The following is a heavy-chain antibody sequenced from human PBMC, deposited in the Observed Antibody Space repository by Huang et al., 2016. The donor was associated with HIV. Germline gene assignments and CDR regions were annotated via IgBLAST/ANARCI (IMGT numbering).Heavy chain of an antibody. D-gene: IGHD6-19*01. Sequence: QVQLQESGPGLVKPSETLSLTCTVSVGSLSSHYWSWIRQSPGKGLEWIANIYYRGNTNYNPSLKSLVTLSIDTSKNQFSLNLTSVTAADTAVYYCARDPRAVAEASWGQGTLVTVS. CDR2: IYYRGNT. CDR1: VGSLSSHY. CDR3: ARDPRAVAEAS. V-gene: IGHV4-59*11. J-gene: IGHJ5*02.